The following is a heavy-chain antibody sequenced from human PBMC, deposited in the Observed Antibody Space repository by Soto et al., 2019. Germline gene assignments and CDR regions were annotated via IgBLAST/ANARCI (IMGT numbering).Heavy chain of an antibody. CDR1: GYTLTELS. CDR3: ATGVIAARPGYYFDY. D-gene: IGHD6-6*01. J-gene: IGHJ4*02. Sequence: ASVKVSFKVSGYTLTELSMHWVRQAPGKGLEWMGGFDPEDGETIYAQKFQGRVTMTEDTSTDTAYMELSSLRSEDTAVYYCATGVIAARPGYYFDYWGQGTLVTVSS. CDR2: FDPEDGET. V-gene: IGHV1-24*01.